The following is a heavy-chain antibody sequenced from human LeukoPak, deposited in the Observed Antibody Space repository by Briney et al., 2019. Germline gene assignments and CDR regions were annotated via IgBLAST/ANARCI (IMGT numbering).Heavy chain of an antibody. V-gene: IGHV3-23*01. D-gene: IGHD1-26*01. Sequence: PGGSLRLSCAASGFTFSSHAMSWVRQAPGKGLEWVSAISGSGGSTYYADSVKGRFTISRDNSKNTLYLQMNSLRVEDTAVYYCATHSGSFRYYFDYWGQGTLVTVSS. CDR3: ATHSGSFRYYFDY. CDR2: ISGSGGST. J-gene: IGHJ4*02. CDR1: GFTFSSHA.